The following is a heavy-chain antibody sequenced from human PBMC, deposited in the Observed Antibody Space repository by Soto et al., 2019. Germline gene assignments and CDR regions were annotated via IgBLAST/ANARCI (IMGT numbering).Heavy chain of an antibody. V-gene: IGHV3-33*01. CDR3: ARETYDYIWGSYQSLDY. Sequence: GGSLRLSCAASGFTFSSYGMHWVRQAPGKGLEWVAVIWYDGSNKYYADSVKGRFTISRDNSKNTLYLQMNSLRAEDTAVYYCARETYDYIWGSYQSLDYWGQGTLVTVSS. D-gene: IGHD3-16*02. CDR1: GFTFSSYG. J-gene: IGHJ4*02. CDR2: IWYDGSNK.